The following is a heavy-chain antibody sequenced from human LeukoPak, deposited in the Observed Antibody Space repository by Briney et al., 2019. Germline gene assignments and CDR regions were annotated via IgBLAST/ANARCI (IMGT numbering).Heavy chain of an antibody. CDR1: GFTVSTNY. D-gene: IGHD1-14*01. V-gene: IGHV3-53*01. CDR3: ASQRLDTNPRFDY. CDR2: IYSVGST. J-gene: IGHJ4*02. Sequence: GGSLRLSCAASGFTVSTNYMSWVRQAPGKGLEWVSVIYSVGSTYYADSVKGRFTISRDNSKNTLYLQMNSLRAEDTAVYYCASQRLDTNPRFDYWGQGTLVTVSS.